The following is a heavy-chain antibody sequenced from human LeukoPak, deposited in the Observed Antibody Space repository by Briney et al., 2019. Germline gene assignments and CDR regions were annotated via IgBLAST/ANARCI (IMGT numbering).Heavy chain of an antibody. Sequence: PGGSLRLSCAASGFTFSNHAMSWVRQAPGKGLEWVSAILGSGGSTYYADSVKGRFTVSRDNSRSTLYLQMKSLRAEDTALYYCAKWGDYDVLTGYYVPDYWGQGTRVTVSS. J-gene: IGHJ4*02. D-gene: IGHD3-9*01. V-gene: IGHV3-23*01. CDR2: ILGSGGST. CDR1: GFTFSNHA. CDR3: AKWGDYDVLTGYYVPDY.